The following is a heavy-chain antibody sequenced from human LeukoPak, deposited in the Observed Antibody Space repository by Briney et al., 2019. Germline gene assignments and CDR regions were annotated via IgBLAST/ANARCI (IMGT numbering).Heavy chain of an antibody. Sequence: SETLSLTCPVAGGSISGGDYYWNWIRQPPGKGLESIGDIYYSGSTYYNPSLKSRVTISVDTSKNQFSLKLSSVTAADTAVYYCARGGYNSGSKSAFDIWGQGTMVTVSS. CDR2: IYYSGST. J-gene: IGHJ3*02. D-gene: IGHD6-19*01. CDR1: GGSISGGDYY. CDR3: ARGGYNSGSKSAFDI. V-gene: IGHV4-30-4*08.